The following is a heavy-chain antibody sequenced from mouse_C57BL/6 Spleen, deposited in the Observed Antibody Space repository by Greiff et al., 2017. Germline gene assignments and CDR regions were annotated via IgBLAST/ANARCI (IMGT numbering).Heavy chain of an antibody. CDR3: AKSPYYVRSYEYYAMDY. D-gene: IGHD1-1*01. Sequence: QVQLQQSGAELAKPGASVKLSCTASGYTFTSYWMHWVKQRPGQGLEWIGYINPSSGYTKYNQKFKDKDTLTADKSSSTAYMQLSSLTYEDSSVYDCAKSPYYVRSYEYYAMDYWGQGTSVTVSS. J-gene: IGHJ4*01. CDR1: GYTFTSYW. CDR2: INPSSGYT. V-gene: IGHV1-7*01.